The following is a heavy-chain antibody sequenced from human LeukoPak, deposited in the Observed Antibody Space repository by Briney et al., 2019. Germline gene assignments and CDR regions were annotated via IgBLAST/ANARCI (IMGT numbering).Heavy chain of an antibody. CDR1: GFTFDDYA. Sequence: HHGGSLRLSCAASGFTFDDYAMHWVRQAPGKGLEWVSGISWNSGSIGYADSVKGRFTISRDNAKNSLNLQMNSLRVEDTALYYCAKDIGSSSWYFDYWGQGTLVTVSS. CDR2: ISWNSGSI. V-gene: IGHV3-9*01. J-gene: IGHJ4*02. CDR3: AKDIGSSSWYFDY. D-gene: IGHD6-13*01.